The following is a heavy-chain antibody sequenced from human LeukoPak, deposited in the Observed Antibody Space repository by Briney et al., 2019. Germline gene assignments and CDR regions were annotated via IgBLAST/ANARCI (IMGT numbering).Heavy chain of an antibody. Sequence: ASVKVSCKASGYTFTSYGISWMRQAPGQGREWMGWISAYNGNTNYAQKLQGRVTMTTDTSTSTAYMELRSLRSDDTAVYYCARAFGPGIAALHDYWGQGTLVTVSS. D-gene: IGHD6-13*01. CDR3: ARAFGPGIAALHDY. V-gene: IGHV1-18*01. J-gene: IGHJ4*02. CDR1: GYTFTSYG. CDR2: ISAYNGNT.